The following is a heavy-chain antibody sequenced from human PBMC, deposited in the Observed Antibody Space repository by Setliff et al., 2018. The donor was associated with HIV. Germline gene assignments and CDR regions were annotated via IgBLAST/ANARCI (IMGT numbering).Heavy chain of an antibody. CDR1: GGTFNNYA. J-gene: IGHJ4*02. D-gene: IGHD5-18*01. V-gene: IGHV1-69*13. CDR3: ARTLTVRTAALGF. CDR2: IIPIFGTA. Sequence: ASVKVSCKASGGTFNNYAISWVRQAPGQGLEWMGGIIPIFGTANYAQKFQGRVTITADESTSTAYMELSSLRPEDTAVYYGARTLTVRTAALGFWGQGVLVTVSS.